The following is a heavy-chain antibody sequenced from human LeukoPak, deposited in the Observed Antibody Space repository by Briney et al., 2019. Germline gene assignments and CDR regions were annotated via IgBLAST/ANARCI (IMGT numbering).Heavy chain of an antibody. CDR1: GYTFTSYY. J-gene: IGHJ4*02. CDR3: ARELLEYSSSSGVFGLLNY. V-gene: IGHV1-46*01. Sequence: ASVKVSCKASGYTFTSYYMHWVRQAPGQGLERMGIINPSGGSTSYAQKFQGRVTMTRDTSTSTVYMELSSLRSEDTAVYYCARELLEYSSSSGVFGLLNYWGQGTLVTVSS. D-gene: IGHD6-6*01. CDR2: INPSGGST.